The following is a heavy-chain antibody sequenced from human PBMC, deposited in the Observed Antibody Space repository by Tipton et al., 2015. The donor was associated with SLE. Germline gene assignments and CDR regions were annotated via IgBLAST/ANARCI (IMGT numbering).Heavy chain of an antibody. J-gene: IGHJ3*02. D-gene: IGHD4-11*01. Sequence: TLSLTCAVYGGSFSGYYWSWIRQPPGKGLEWIGEINHSGSTNYNPSLKSRVTISVDTSKNQFSLKLTSVTAADTAVYYCGTSTVAFDIWGQGPMLTVSS. V-gene: IGHV4-34*01. CDR1: GGSFSGYY. CDR2: INHSGST. CDR3: GTSTVAFDI.